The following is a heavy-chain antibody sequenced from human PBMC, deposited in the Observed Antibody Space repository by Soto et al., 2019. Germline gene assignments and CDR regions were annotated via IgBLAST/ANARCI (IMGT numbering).Heavy chain of an antibody. CDR2: ISSNGGST. CDR3: ARGTLEEITLDAFDI. J-gene: IGHJ3*02. Sequence: GGSLRLSCAASGFTFSSYAMHWVRQAPGKGLEYVSAISSNGGSTYYANSVKGRFTISRDNSKNTLYLQMGSLRAEDMAVYYCARGTLEEITLDAFDIWGQGTMVTVSS. D-gene: IGHD3-16*01. CDR1: GFTFSSYA. V-gene: IGHV3-64*01.